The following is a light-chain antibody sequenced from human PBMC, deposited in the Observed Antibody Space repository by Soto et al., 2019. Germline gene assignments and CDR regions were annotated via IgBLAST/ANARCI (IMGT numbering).Light chain of an antibody. V-gene: IGLV2-14*01. CDR1: SSDVGGYNY. CDR2: EVS. CDR3: YSYRGYYTRV. J-gene: IGLJ1*01. Sequence: SALTQPASVSGSPGQSITISCTGTSSDVGGYNYVSWYQQHPGKAPKLMIYEVSNRPSGVSNRFSGSKSGDTASLTISGLQAEDEADYYCYSYRGYYTRVFGTGTKVTVL.